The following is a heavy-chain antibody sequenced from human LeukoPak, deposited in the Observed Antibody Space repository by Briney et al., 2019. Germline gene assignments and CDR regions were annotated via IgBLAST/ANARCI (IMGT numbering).Heavy chain of an antibody. CDR1: GGSISSSSYY. D-gene: IGHD3-22*01. CDR2: IYYSGST. Sequence: SETLSLTCTVSGGSISSSSYYWGWIRQPPGKGLEWIGSIYYSGSTYYNPSLKSRVTLSVDPSKNHFPPKLSSVTAADTAVYYCASLEEYYTDSSGYYYFDCWGQGTLVTVSS. CDR3: ASLEEYYTDSSGYYYFDC. V-gene: IGHV4-39*02. J-gene: IGHJ4*02.